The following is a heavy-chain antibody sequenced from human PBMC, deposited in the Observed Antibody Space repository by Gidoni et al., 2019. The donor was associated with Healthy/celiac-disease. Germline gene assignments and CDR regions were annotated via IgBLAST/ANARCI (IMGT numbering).Heavy chain of an antibody. CDR1: GGSISSYS. CDR2: IYYSGST. J-gene: IGHJ4*02. Sequence: QVQLQESGPGLVKPSETLSLTCPVPGGSISSYSWSWLRQPPGKGLEWIGYIYYSGSTNYNPSLKSRVTISVDTSKNQFSLKLSSVTAADTAVYYCARVNILTGYPYYNFDYWGQGTLVTVSS. D-gene: IGHD3-9*01. CDR3: ARVNILTGYPYYNFDY. V-gene: IGHV4-59*01.